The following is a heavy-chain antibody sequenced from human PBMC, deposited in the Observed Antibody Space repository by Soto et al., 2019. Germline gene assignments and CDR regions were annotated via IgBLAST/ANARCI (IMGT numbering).Heavy chain of an antibody. V-gene: IGHV3-23*01. CDR1: GFTFSTYA. CDR2: VSASGLNT. Sequence: EVPLLESGGKLVQPGGSLTLSCAASGFTFSTYAMAWVRQAPGKGLEWVSGVSASGLNTDYAYPVKGRFYISRDNSKITVSLPTDSLRAEDTALYYWAKDRPRRTSGDVLDYGGQGTRVTVSS. D-gene: IGHD3-16*01. CDR3: AKDRPRRTSGDVLDY. J-gene: IGHJ4*02.